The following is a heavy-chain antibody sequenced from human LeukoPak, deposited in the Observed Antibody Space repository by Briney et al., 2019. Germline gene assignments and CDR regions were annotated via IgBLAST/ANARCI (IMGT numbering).Heavy chain of an antibody. Sequence: PGGSLRLSCAASGFTFSTYNMNWVRQAPGKGLKWVSYITTSSRTIYYADSVKGRFTISRDNAESSLYLQMNSLRDDDTAVYYCAGTPVARDHDAFDLWGQGTMVTVSS. J-gene: IGHJ3*01. D-gene: IGHD6-19*01. CDR3: AGTPVARDHDAFDL. CDR1: GFTFSTYN. V-gene: IGHV3-48*02. CDR2: ITTSSRTI.